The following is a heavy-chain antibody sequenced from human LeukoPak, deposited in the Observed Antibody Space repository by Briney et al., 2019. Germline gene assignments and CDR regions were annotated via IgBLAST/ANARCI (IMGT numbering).Heavy chain of an antibody. D-gene: IGHD6-13*01. Sequence: GGSLRLPCAASGFTFSSYSMNWVRQAPGKGLEWVSSISSSSSYIYYADSVKGRFTISRDNAKNSLYLQMNSLRAEDTAVYYCARASGYSSSWSRSEFDYWGQGTLVTVSS. CDR2: ISSSSSYI. V-gene: IGHV3-21*01. CDR3: ARASGYSSSWSRSEFDY. J-gene: IGHJ4*02. CDR1: GFTFSSYS.